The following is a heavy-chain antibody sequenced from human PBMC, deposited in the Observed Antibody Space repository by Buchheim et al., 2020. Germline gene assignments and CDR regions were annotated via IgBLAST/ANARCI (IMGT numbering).Heavy chain of an antibody. V-gene: IGHV4-34*01. D-gene: IGHD3-10*01. Sequence: QVQLQQWGAGLLKPSETLSLTCAVYGGSFSGYYWSWIRQPPGKGLEWIGEINHSGSTNYNPSLKIRVTISVDTSKNQFSLKLSSVTAADTAVYYCARGGYYGSGSYYNQREYYYGMDVWGQGTT. CDR2: INHSGST. J-gene: IGHJ6*02. CDR1: GGSFSGYY. CDR3: ARGGYYGSGSYYNQREYYYGMDV.